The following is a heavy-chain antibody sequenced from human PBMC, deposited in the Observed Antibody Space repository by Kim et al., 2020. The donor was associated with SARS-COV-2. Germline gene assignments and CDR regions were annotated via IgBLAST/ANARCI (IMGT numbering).Heavy chain of an antibody. J-gene: IGHJ6*02. CDR1: GFTFSSYG. Sequence: GGSLRLSCAASGFTFSSYGMHWVRQAPGKGLEWVAVIWYDGSNKYYADSVKGRFTISRDNSKNTLYLQMNSLRAEDTAVYYSARDPGGITMIVVVNYYYGMDVWGQGTTVTVSS. CDR2: IWYDGSNK. CDR3: ARDPGGITMIVVVNYYYGMDV. D-gene: IGHD3-22*01. V-gene: IGHV3-33*08.